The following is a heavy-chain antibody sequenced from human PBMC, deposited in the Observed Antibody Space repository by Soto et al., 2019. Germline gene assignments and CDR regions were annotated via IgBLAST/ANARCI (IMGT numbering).Heavy chain of an antibody. D-gene: IGHD3-22*01. CDR2: IYHSGAT. Sequence: SETLSLTCAVSCYSINSGYYWGWLRPAPGKGLEWIGSIYHSGATYYNPSLKSRLTISVDTSKNQFSLNLSSVTAEDTAVYYCARLSISGCYYSFDSWGQGTWVTVSS. CDR1: CYSINSGYY. J-gene: IGHJ5*01. CDR3: ARLSISGCYYSFDS. V-gene: IGHV4-38-2*01.